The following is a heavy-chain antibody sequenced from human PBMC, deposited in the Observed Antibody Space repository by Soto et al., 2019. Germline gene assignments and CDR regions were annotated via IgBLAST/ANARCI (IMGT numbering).Heavy chain of an antibody. V-gene: IGHV3-23*01. D-gene: IGHD3-16*01. J-gene: IGHJ4*02. CDR1: GFTFSNYA. CDR3: AKAYFVWSSEQPYYFDY. CDR2: ISGSGGRS. Sequence: EVQLLDSGGGLVQPGGSLRLSCAASGFTFSNYAMTWVRQGPGKGLEWVSGISGSGGRSYYADSVKGRFTISRDNSKSRLYLQMNSQRAEDTAVYYCAKAYFVWSSEQPYYFDYWGQGTLVTVSS.